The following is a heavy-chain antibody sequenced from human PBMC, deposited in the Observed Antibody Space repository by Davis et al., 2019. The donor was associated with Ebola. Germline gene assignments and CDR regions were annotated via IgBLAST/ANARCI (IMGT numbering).Heavy chain of an antibody. CDR3: ARRPWRSSSGIPN. CDR1: GGSFGTYY. V-gene: IGHV4-34*01. D-gene: IGHD6-6*01. CDR2: INRSGST. J-gene: IGHJ4*02. Sequence: SQTLSLTCDVFGGSFGTYYWSWIRQPPGKGLEWIGEINRSGSTNYDPSLKSRVSVTVDTSKNQLSLKLSHVTAADTAVYYCARRPWRSSSGIPNWGQGTLVTVSS.